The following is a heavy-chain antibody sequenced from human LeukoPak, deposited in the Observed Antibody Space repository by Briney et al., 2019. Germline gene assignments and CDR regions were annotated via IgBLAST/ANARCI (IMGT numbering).Heavy chain of an antibody. CDR1: GDSVSSISVA. Sequence: SQTLSLTCAISGDSVSSISVAWNWIRQSPSRGLEWLGRTYYRSKWYYEYAVSVKSRINISPDTSKNQFSLQLTSVTPEDTAVYYCALARSEYHYGMDVWGQGTTVTVSS. V-gene: IGHV6-1*01. CDR2: TYYRSKWYY. J-gene: IGHJ6*02. CDR3: ALARSEYHYGMDV.